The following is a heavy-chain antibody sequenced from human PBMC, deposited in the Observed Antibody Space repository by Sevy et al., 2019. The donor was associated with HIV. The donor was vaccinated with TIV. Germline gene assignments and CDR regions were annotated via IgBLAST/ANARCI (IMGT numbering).Heavy chain of an antibody. Sequence: GGSLRLSCAASGFTFDDYGMHWVRQVPGKGLEWVSGISWNGGSIGYADSVKGRFIISRDNAKKSLYLQMNSLRLQNTGLYLCAKDVSTGGNYIGYYYGLDVCGQGTRVTVSS. CDR2: ISWNGGSI. CDR1: GFTFDDYG. D-gene: IGHD2-8*02. J-gene: IGHJ6*02. CDR3: AKDVSTGGNYIGYYYGLDV. V-gene: IGHV3-9*01.